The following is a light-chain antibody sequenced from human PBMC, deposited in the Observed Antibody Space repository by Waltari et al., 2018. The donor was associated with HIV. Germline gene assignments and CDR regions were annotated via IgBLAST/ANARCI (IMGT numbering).Light chain of an antibody. CDR3: QAWDSSTVV. V-gene: IGLV3-1*01. CDR2: PDI. J-gene: IGLJ2*01. Sequence: SYELTQPPSVSVSPGQTASITCSGDKLGDKYACWYQQKPGQSPVLVICPDIQRPSGIPERFSGSNSGNTATLTISGTQAMDEADYYCQAWDSSTVVFGGGTKLTDL. CDR1: KLGDKY.